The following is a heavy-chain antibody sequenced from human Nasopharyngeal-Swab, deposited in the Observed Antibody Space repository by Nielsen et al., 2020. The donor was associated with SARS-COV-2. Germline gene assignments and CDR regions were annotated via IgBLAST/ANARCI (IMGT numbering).Heavy chain of an antibody. Sequence: SETLSLTCTVSGGSISSYYWSWIRQPPGKGLEWIGYIYYSGSTNYNPSLKSRVTISVDTSKNQFSLKLTSVTAADTAVYYCARAPTIFGVVITSFDLWGQGTLVTVSS. CDR1: GGSISSYY. CDR2: IYYSGST. J-gene: IGHJ4*02. D-gene: IGHD3-3*01. CDR3: ARAPTIFGVVITSFDL. V-gene: IGHV4-59*12.